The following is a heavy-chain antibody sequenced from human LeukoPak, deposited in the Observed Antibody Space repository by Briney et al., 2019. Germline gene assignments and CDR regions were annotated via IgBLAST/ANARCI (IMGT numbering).Heavy chain of an antibody. V-gene: IGHV4-34*01. CDR1: GGSFSGYY. CDR3: ARGGRDGYNSQRN. Sequence: SETLSLTCAVYGGSFSGYYWSWIRQPPGKGLEWIGEINHSGSTNYNPSLKSRVTISVDTSKNQFSLKLSSVTAADTAVYYCARGGRDGYNSQRNWGQGTLVTVSS. D-gene: IGHD5-24*01. CDR2: INHSGST. J-gene: IGHJ4*02.